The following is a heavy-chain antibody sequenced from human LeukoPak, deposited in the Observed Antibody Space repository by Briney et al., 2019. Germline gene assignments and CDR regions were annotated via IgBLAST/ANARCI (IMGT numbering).Heavy chain of an antibody. CDR3: ARQSNPDYSWGALDY. J-gene: IGHJ4*02. V-gene: IGHV4-4*07. CDR1: GGSISNYY. CDR2: IYFTGTT. Sequence: SETLSLTCNVSGGSISNYYWSWIRQPAGKGLEWIGRIYFTGTTNCNPSLKSRVTMSIDTSENQFSLSLSSVTAADTAVYYCARQSNPDYSWGALDYWGQGTLVTVSS. D-gene: IGHD2-15*01.